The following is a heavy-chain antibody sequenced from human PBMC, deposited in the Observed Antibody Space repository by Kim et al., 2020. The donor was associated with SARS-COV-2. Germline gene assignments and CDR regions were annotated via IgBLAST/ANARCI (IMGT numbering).Heavy chain of an antibody. J-gene: IGHJ4*02. V-gene: IGHV3-21*01. D-gene: IGHD3-22*01. CDR2: ISGSSSYI. Sequence: GFTLGGYSIKGGRQAPGMGLDGVSSISGSSSYIHYAGSVKGRFPISRDNAKNSLYLQMNSLRAEDTAVYYCARGHYDSSGYYFSWWGQGTLAT. CDR3: ARGHYDSSGYYFSW. CDR1: GFTLGGYS.